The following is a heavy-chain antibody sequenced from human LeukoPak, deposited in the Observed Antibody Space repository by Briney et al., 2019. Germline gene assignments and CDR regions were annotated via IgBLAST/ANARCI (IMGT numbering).Heavy chain of an antibody. CDR3: VREHDWGDFDY. CDR1: GGSVTTGRYY. V-gene: IGHV4-61*01. CDR2: ISYRGTT. Sequence: SETMSLTCTVSGGSVTTGRYYWSWIRQSPGEGLEWIAYISYRGTTNYNPSLKSRITIAVDTSKNQFSLKVISVTAADTAVYYCVREHDWGDFDYWGQGTLVTVSS. D-gene: IGHD3-9*01. J-gene: IGHJ4*02.